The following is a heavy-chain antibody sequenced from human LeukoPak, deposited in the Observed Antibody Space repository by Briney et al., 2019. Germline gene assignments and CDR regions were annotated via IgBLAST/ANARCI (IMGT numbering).Heavy chain of an antibody. J-gene: IGHJ4*02. Sequence: SETLSLTCTVSGGSISSYYWSWIRQPPGKGLEWIGYIYTSGSTNYNPSLKSRVTISVDTSKNQFSLKLSSATAADTAVYYCARFETVGATSYFDYWGQGTLVTVSS. CDR2: IYTSGST. D-gene: IGHD1-26*01. V-gene: IGHV4-4*09. CDR3: ARFETVGATSYFDY. CDR1: GGSISSYY.